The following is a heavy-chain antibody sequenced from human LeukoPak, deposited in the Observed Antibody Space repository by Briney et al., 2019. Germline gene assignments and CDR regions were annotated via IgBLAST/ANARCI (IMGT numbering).Heavy chain of an antibody. J-gene: IGHJ4*01. CDR2: MNSAGTTI. Sequence: GGSLRLSCAASGFSLNGYWMHWVRQADGKELVWVARMNSAGTTINYADSVKGRFTISRDNAGNALYLHRSSLRADDTAIYYCIREIQVRASASLGYWGQGTLVTVSS. V-gene: IGHV3-74*01. CDR1: GFSLNGYW. D-gene: IGHD2-2*01. CDR3: IREIQVRASASLGY.